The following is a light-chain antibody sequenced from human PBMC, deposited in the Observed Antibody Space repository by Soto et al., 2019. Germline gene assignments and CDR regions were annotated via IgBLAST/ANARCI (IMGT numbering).Light chain of an antibody. J-gene: IGKJ3*01. CDR1: QSVSSS. CDR3: QQRSNWPT. CDR2: NAS. Sequence: EIVLTQSPATLSLSPGERATLSCRASQSVSSSLAWYQQNPGQAPRLLIYNASNRATGIPARFSGSGSGTDFTLTISSLEPEDFAVYYCQQRSNWPTFGPGTKVDIK. V-gene: IGKV3-11*01.